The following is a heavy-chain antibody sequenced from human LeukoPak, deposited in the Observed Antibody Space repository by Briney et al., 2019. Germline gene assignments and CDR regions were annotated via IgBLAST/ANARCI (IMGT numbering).Heavy chain of an antibody. J-gene: IGHJ4*02. V-gene: IGHV4-39*07. CDR1: GGSISSSSYY. CDR2: IYYSGST. Sequence: SETLSLTCTVSGGSISSSSYYWGWIRQPPGKGLEWIGSIYYSGSTYYNPSLKSRVTISVDTSKNQFSLKLSSVTAADTAVYYCARVHRITMGTFDYWGQGTLVTVSS. D-gene: IGHD3-10*01. CDR3: ARVHRITMGTFDY.